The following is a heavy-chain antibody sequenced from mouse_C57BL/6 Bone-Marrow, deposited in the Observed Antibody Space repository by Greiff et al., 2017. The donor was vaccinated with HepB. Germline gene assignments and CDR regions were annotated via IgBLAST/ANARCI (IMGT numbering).Heavy chain of an antibody. V-gene: IGHV5-6*01. J-gene: IGHJ3*01. CDR1: GFTFSSYG. Sequence: EVQVVESGGDLVKPGGSLKLSCAASGFTFSSYGMSWVRQTPDKRLEWVATISSGGSYTYYPDSVKGRFTISRDNAKNTLYRQMSSLKSEDTAMYYCARRYGSSSAWFAYWGQGTLVTVSA. CDR2: ISSGGSYT. D-gene: IGHD1-1*01. CDR3: ARRYGSSSAWFAY.